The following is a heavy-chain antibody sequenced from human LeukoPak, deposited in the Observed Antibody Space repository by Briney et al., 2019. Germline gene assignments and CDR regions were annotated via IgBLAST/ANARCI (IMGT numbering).Heavy chain of an antibody. V-gene: IGHV4-59*01. CDR2: IYYSGST. CDR3: ARVAVAGNFDY. D-gene: IGHD6-19*01. J-gene: IGHJ4*02. CDR1: GGSISSYY. Sequence: SETLSLTCTVSGGSISSYYWSWIRQPPGKGLEWIGYIYYSGSTNYNPSLKSRVTISVDTSKNQFSPKLSSVTAADTAVYYCARVAVAGNFDYWGQGTLVTVSS.